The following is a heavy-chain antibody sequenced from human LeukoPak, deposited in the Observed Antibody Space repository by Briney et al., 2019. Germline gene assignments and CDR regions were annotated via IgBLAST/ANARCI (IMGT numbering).Heavy chain of an antibody. J-gene: IGHJ6*02. CDR2: INHSGST. Sequence: PSETLSLTCAVYGGSFSGYYWSWIRQPPGKGLEWIGEINHSGSTNYNPSLKSRVTISVDTSKNQFSLKLSSVTAADTAVYYCARPPGLRNYYYYYGMDVWGQGTTVTVSS. CDR3: ARPPGLRNYYYYYGMDV. D-gene: IGHD5-12*01. CDR1: GGSFSGYY. V-gene: IGHV4-34*01.